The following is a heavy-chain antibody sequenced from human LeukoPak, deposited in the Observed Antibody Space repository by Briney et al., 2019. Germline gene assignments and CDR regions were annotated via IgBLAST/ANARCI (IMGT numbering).Heavy chain of an antibody. Sequence: ASVKVSCKASGYTFTSYGISWVRQAPGQGLEWMGWISAYNGNTNYAQKLQGRVTMTTDRSTSTAYMELRSLRSDDTAVYYCARDSMIVVVRYNDYWGQGTLVTVSS. CDR2: ISAYNGNT. CDR3: ARDSMIVVVRYNDY. D-gene: IGHD3-22*01. J-gene: IGHJ4*02. V-gene: IGHV1-18*01. CDR1: GYTFTSYG.